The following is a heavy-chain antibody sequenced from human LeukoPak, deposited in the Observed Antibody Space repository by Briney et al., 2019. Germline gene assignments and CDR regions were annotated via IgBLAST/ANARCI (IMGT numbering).Heavy chain of an antibody. J-gene: IGHJ4*02. V-gene: IGHV3-33*01. CDR2: IWYDGGNK. Sequence: GRSLRLSCAASGFTFNSYGMHWVRQAPGKGLEWVAVIWYDGGNKYYADSVKGRFTVSRDNSKNTLYLQMNSLRAEDTAVYYCARPNGYSSGWFFDYWGQGTLVTVSS. D-gene: IGHD6-19*01. CDR1: GFTFNSYG. CDR3: ARPNGYSSGWFFDY.